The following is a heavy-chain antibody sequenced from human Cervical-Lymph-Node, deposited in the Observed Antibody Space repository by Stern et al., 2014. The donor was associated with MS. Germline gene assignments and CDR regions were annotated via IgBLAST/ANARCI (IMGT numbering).Heavy chain of an antibody. CDR1: GCSISSGNYH. J-gene: IGHJ4*02. CDR3: ARGSREVLLPRFYFDY. CDR2: IYHSGST. V-gene: IGHV4-31*01. D-gene: IGHD3-3*01. Sequence: VQLVESGPGLVKPSQTLSLSCTVSGCSISSGNYHWSWISQDTGKGLEWIGSIYHSGSTYNNPSLSSVITSPIHTSNTPFFLTLSSVTAADSSVYYCARGSREVLLPRFYFDYWGQGTLVTVSS.